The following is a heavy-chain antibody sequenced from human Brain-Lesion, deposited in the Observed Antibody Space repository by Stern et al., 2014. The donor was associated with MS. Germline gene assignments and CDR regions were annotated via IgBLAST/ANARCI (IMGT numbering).Heavy chain of an antibody. V-gene: IGHV4-39*01. D-gene: IGHD3-10*01. Sequence: QVQLQESGPGLVKPSETLSLTCTVSGGSISSSSYYWGWIRQPPGKGLEWIGSIYYRGSTYYNPSLKSRVTIYMDTSKNQFSLGLSSVTAADTAVYFCAKLWLGELPESPFDYWGQGTLVTVSS. CDR1: GGSISSSSYY. CDR3: AKLWLGELPESPFDY. J-gene: IGHJ4*02. CDR2: IYYRGST.